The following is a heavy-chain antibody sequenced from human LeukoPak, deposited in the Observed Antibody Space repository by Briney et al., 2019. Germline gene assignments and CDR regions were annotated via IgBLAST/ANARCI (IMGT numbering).Heavy chain of an antibody. CDR1: GFSFSSYG. CDR2: ISGSGGRT. Sequence: GGSLRLSCAASGFSFSSYGMSWVRQAPGKGLEWVSAISGSGGRTYYADSVKGRFTISRDNSKNTLYLQMNSLRADDTAVYYCSRVTPDDAFDIWGQGTMVTVSS. D-gene: IGHD4-23*01. CDR3: SRVTPDDAFDI. J-gene: IGHJ3*02. V-gene: IGHV3-23*01.